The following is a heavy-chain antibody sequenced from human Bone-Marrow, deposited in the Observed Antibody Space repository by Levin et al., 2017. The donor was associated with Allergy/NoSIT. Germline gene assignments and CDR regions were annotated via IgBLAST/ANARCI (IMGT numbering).Heavy chain of an antibody. V-gene: IGHV3-21*01. Sequence: GGSLRLSCAASGFYFSTASINWVRQAPGKGLEWVSSISGSSSIIFYADSVKGRFTISRDNSKNSLYLQMNSLRVEDTALYYCARDHKSASRSFDIWGQGTMVTVSS. CDR1: GFYFSTAS. J-gene: IGHJ3*02. CDR3: ARDHKSASRSFDI. D-gene: IGHD6-6*01. CDR2: ISGSSSII.